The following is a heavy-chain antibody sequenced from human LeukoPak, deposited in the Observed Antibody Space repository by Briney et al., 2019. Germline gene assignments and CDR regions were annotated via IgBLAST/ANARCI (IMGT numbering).Heavy chain of an antibody. Sequence: ASVKVSCKASGYTFTSYGISWVRQAPGQGLEWMGWINPNSGGTNYAQKFQGRVTMTRDTSISTAYMELSRLRSDDTAVYYCARDLRDSSSSYYYYYYMDVWGKGTTVTVSS. J-gene: IGHJ6*03. CDR3: ARDLRDSSSSYYYYYYMDV. V-gene: IGHV1-2*02. CDR1: GYTFTSYG. D-gene: IGHD6-6*01. CDR2: INPNSGGT.